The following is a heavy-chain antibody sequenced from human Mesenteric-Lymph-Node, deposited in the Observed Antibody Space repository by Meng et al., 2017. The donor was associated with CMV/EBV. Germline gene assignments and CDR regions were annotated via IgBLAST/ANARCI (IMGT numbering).Heavy chain of an antibody. CDR3: ARARDYDILTGYYRGWGRFDP. CDR1: GFTVSSNY. V-gene: IGHV3-53*01. J-gene: IGHJ5*02. Sequence: GESLKISCAASGFTVSSNYMSWVRQAPGKGLEWVSIIYSNGGTYYADSVMGRFTISRDNSKNTLYLQMNSLRAEDTAVYYCARARDYDILTGYYRGWGRFDPWGQGTLVTVSS. D-gene: IGHD3-9*01. CDR2: IYSNGGT.